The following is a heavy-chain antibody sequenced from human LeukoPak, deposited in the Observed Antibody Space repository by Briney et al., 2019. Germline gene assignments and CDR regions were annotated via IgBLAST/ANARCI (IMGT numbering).Heavy chain of an antibody. V-gene: IGHV4-61*05. CDR1: GGSISSSTYY. J-gene: IGHJ4*02. CDR3: ARGAPGGNDYGDY. Sequence: SETLSLTCTVSGGSISSSTYYWGWIRQPPGKGLEWIGYIFHSGSTNYNPSLKSRVTISVDTSKIQLSLKLSSVTAADTAVYYCARGAPGGNDYGDYWGQGTLVTVSS. CDR2: IFHSGST.